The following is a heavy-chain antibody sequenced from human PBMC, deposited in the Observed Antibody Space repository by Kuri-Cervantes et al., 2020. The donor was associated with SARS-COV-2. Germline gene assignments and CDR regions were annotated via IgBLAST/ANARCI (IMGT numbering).Heavy chain of an antibody. CDR3: ARATTGDVDAFDI. Sequence: ETLSLTCTVSGGSISSYYWSWIRQSPGKGLQWVGHIYYSGRTSYNPSLKSRITISVDTTKNQFSLQLSSVTAADTAVYYCARATTGDVDAFDIWGQGTLVTVSS. CDR2: IYYSGRT. V-gene: IGHV4-59*01. J-gene: IGHJ3*02. D-gene: IGHD3-9*01. CDR1: GGSISSYY.